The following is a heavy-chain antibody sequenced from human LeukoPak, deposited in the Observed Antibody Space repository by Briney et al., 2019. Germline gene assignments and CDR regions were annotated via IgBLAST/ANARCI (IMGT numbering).Heavy chain of an antibody. J-gene: IGHJ4*02. CDR1: GYTFSSFD. CDR3: ASETRPPAYDSSGYYFFPLNY. D-gene: IGHD3-22*01. V-gene: IGHV1-8*01. CDR2: MNPNSGNT. Sequence: AASVKVSCKTSGYTFSSFDVIWVRQATGQGLEWMGWMNPNSGNTGYAQKFQGRVTMTRNTSISTVYMELSSLRSEDTAVYYCASETRPPAYDSSGYYFFPLNYWGQGTLVTVSS.